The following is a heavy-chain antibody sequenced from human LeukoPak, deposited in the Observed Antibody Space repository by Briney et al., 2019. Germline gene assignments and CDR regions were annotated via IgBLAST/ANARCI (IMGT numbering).Heavy chain of an antibody. Sequence: GESLKISCKGFGYSFTSYWIGWVRQMPGKGLGWMGIIYPGDSDTIYSPSCEGQVTISADQPISTAYLQWSSLKAPDPAMYYRARRSSYDSSGSGPFDLRGQGTMVPVSS. CDR3: ARRSSYDSSGSGPFDL. CDR2: IYPGDSDT. D-gene: IGHD3-22*01. CDR1: GYSFTSYW. J-gene: IGHJ3*01. V-gene: IGHV5-51*01.